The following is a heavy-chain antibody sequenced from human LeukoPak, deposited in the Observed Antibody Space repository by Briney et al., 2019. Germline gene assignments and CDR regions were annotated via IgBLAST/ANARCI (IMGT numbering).Heavy chain of an antibody. CDR2: ITNSGDTT. CDR3: AKTRGYCSGGSCYCDY. Sequence: PGGSLRLSCAASGFTFSSYAMSWVRQAPGKGLDWVSAITNSGDTTYYADSVKGRFTISRDNSKNTLYLQLNSLRVDDTAVYYCAKTRGYCSGGSCYCDYWGQGTLVTVSS. V-gene: IGHV3-23*01. J-gene: IGHJ4*02. D-gene: IGHD2-15*01. CDR1: GFTFSSYA.